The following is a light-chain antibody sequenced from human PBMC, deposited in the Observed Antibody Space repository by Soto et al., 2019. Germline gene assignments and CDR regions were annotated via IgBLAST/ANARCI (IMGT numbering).Light chain of an antibody. Sequence: QSALTQPPSASGSPGQSVTISCTGTSSDVGGYNYVSWYQQYPGKAPKLMIYEVNKRPSGVPDRFSGSKSGIPASLTVSGLQAEDEADYYCTSYTGSNNYVFGPGTKLTV. CDR1: SSDVGGYNY. J-gene: IGLJ1*01. V-gene: IGLV2-8*01. CDR3: TSYTGSNNYV. CDR2: EVN.